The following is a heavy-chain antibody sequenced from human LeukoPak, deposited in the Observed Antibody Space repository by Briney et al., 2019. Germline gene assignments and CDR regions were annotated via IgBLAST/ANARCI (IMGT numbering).Heavy chain of an antibody. Sequence: GGSLRLSCAASGFTFSSYSMNWVRQAPGKGLEWVSSISSSSSYIYYADSVKGRFTISRDNAKNSLYLQMNSLRAEDTAVYYCARGPVGHCSSTSCYCFDYWGQGTLVTVSS. CDR1: GFTFSSYS. CDR3: ARGPVGHCSSTSCYCFDY. D-gene: IGHD2-2*01. J-gene: IGHJ4*02. V-gene: IGHV3-21*01. CDR2: ISSSSSYI.